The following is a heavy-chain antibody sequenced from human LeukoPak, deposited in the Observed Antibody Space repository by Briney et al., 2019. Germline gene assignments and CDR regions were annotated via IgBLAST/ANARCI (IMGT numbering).Heavy chain of an antibody. CDR1: GYTFTSYG. Sequence: GASVKVSCKASGYTFTSYGISWVRQATGQGLEWMGWISAYNGNTNYAQKLQGRVTMTTDTSTSTAYLELRSLRSDDTAVYYCAYSYDTDAFDIWGQGTMVTVSS. CDR3: AYSYDTDAFDI. CDR2: ISAYNGNT. D-gene: IGHD3-22*01. J-gene: IGHJ3*02. V-gene: IGHV1-18*01.